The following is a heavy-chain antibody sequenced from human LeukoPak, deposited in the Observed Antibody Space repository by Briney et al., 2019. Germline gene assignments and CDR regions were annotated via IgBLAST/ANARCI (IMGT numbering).Heavy chain of an antibody. Sequence: SETLSLTCTVSGGSISSGSYYWSWIRQPAGKGLEWIGRIYTSGSTNYNPSLKSRVTISVDTSKNQFSLKLSSVTAADTAVYYCARDRKYYYDSSGYYNYYFDYWGQGALVTVSS. J-gene: IGHJ4*02. CDR1: GGSISSGSYY. CDR3: ARDRKYYYDSSGYYNYYFDY. D-gene: IGHD3-22*01. CDR2: IYTSGST. V-gene: IGHV4-61*02.